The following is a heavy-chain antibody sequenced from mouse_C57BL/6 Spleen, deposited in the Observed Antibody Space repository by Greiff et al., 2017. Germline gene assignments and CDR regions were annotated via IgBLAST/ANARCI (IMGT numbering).Heavy chain of an antibody. CDR1: GYTFTSYW. D-gene: IGHD4-1*01. Sequence: QVQLQQPGAELVKPGASVKLSCKASGYTFTSYWMQWVKPRPGQGLAWIGEIDPSDSYTNYNQTFKGKATFTVDTSSSTAYMQLSSLTSEDSAVYYCARNWFYFDYWGQGATLTVSS. V-gene: IGHV1-50*01. J-gene: IGHJ2*01. CDR2: IDPSDSYT. CDR3: ARNWFYFDY.